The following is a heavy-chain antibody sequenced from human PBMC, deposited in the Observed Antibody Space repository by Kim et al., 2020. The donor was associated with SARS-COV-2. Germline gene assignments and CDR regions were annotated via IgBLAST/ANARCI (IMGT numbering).Heavy chain of an antibody. D-gene: IGHD2-2*02. CDR3: ARGEDKLPAAIQRDAFD. CDR1: GFTFSCCA. J-gene: IGHJ3*02. V-gene: IGHV3-30-3*01. Sequence: GGSLRLSCAPSGFTFSCCAMHWVRQAPGKGLEWVAVISYDGSNKYYADSVKGRFTISRDNSKNTLYLQMNSLRSEDTAVYYCARGEDKLPAAIQRDAFD. CDR2: ISYDGSNK.